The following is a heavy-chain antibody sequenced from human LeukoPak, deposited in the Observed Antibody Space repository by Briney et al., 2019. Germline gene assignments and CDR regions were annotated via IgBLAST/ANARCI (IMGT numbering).Heavy chain of an antibody. V-gene: IGHV3-23*01. Sequence: GGSLRLSCAASGFTFSSYAMKWVRQAPGRELEWVSSVSGSGGITYYADSVKGRFTISKDKSKNTLYLQMTSLRAEDTAVYYCAKVGCSSSSCSRFYQYMDVWGNGTTVTVSS. CDR1: GFTFSSYA. CDR3: AKVGCSSSSCSRFYQYMDV. CDR2: VSGSGGIT. J-gene: IGHJ6*03. D-gene: IGHD2-2*01.